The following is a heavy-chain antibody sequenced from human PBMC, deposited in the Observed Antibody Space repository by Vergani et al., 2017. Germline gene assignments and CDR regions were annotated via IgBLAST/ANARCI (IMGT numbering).Heavy chain of an antibody. CDR3: ARHYCSGGSCYPALMGY. CDR2: IYYSGST. Sequence: QLQLQESGPGLVKPSETLSLTCTVSGGSISSSSYYWGWIRQPPGKGLEWIVSIYYSGSTYYNPSLKSRVTISVDTSKNQFSLKLSSVTAADTAVYYCARHYCSGGSCYPALMGYWGQGTLVTVSS. D-gene: IGHD2-15*01. V-gene: IGHV4-39*01. J-gene: IGHJ4*02. CDR1: GGSISSSSYY.